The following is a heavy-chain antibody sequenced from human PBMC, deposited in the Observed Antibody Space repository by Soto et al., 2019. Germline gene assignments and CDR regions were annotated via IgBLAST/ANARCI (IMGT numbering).Heavy chain of an antibody. CDR2: VYYSGAT. D-gene: IGHD7-27*01. Sequence: SETLSLTCTVSGDSMATGGHYYNWIRQVPGKGLEWIGYVYYSGATHYTPSLRARATISRDTSKNQFSLRLISVTAADTALYYCARDKDLQPTVWGFWGQGIQATVS. CDR3: ARDKDLQPTVWGF. V-gene: IGHV4-31*03. J-gene: IGHJ4*02. CDR1: GDSMATGGHY.